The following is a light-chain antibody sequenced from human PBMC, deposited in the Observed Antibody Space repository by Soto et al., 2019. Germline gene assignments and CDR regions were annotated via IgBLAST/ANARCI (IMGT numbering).Light chain of an antibody. V-gene: IGKV1-5*01. CDR1: QSISSW. CDR3: QQDNRYSKK. J-gene: IGKJ4*02. Sequence: STFRASQSISSWLAWYQQKPGKAHKVLIYDASSLKSGVPSRFSGSGSGTEFTLTISSLQPDDFATYYCQQDNRYSKKFGG. CDR2: DAS.